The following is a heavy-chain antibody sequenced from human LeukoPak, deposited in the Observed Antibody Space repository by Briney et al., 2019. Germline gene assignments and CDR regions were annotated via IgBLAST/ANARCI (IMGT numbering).Heavy chain of an antibody. CDR1: GFTFSDYY. Sequence: GGSPRLSCAASGFTFSDYYMSWIRQAPGKGLEWVSYISSSGSTIYYADSVKGRFTISRDNSKNTLYLQMNSLRAEDTAVYYCARMPIRYYDILTGHKNLDAFDIWGQGTMVTVSS. CDR2: ISSSGSTI. V-gene: IGHV3-11*01. D-gene: IGHD3-9*01. J-gene: IGHJ3*02. CDR3: ARMPIRYYDILTGHKNLDAFDI.